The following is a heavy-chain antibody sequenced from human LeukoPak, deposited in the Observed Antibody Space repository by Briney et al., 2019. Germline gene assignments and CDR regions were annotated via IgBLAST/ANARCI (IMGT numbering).Heavy chain of an antibody. CDR3: ACAPITIFAVVID. D-gene: IGHD3-3*01. V-gene: IGHV3-53*01. CDR2: IYGGGST. Sequence: GGSLRLSCAASGFSVSGYYMNWLRQAPGKGLEWVSIIYGGGSTYYADSVKGRFTISRDNSKNTVYLLMSNLRNEDTAVYYCACAPITIFAVVIDWGQGTLVTVSS. J-gene: IGHJ4*02. CDR1: GFSVSGYY.